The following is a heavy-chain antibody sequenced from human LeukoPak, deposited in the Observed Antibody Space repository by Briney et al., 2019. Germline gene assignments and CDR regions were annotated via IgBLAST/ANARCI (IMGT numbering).Heavy chain of an antibody. D-gene: IGHD2-2*01. J-gene: IGHJ3*01. Sequence: PGGSLRLSCAASGFTFSSYWMSWVRQAPGKGLEWVANIKQDGTEKYYVDSVKGRFTISRDNAKSSVYLQTNSLRAEDTAVYYCARADLPTAISARAFDFWGQGTMVTVSS. CDR3: ARADLPTAISARAFDF. V-gene: IGHV3-7*04. CDR2: IKQDGTEK. CDR1: GFTFSSYW.